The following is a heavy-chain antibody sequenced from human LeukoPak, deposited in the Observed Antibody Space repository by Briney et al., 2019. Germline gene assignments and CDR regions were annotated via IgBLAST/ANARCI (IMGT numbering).Heavy chain of an antibody. V-gene: IGHV4-4*07. CDR1: GGSISSYY. CDR3: ARERQLLRGDAFDI. Sequence: PSGTLSLTCTGSGGSISSYYWSWSRQPAGKGLEVIGRVSTSDSNNSSPSLKRRATMSVDTSNTQFSLKLTPVTAADTAVYYCARERQLLRGDAFDIWGRGTMVTVSS. J-gene: IGHJ3*02. D-gene: IGHD3-10*01. CDR2: VSTSDSN.